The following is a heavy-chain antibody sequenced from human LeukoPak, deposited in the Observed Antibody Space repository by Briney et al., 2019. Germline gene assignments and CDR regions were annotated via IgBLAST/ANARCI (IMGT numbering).Heavy chain of an antibody. CDR2: INPNSGGT. CDR3: ARADSSSLTTDY. V-gene: IGHV1-2*02. D-gene: IGHD6-13*01. J-gene: IGHJ4*02. CDR1: XXTXTGYY. Sequence: ASVXVSXXXXXXTXTGYYMHWVRQAPGQGLEWMGWINPNSGGTNYAQKFQGRVTMTRDTSISTAYMELSRLRSDDTAVYYCARADSSSLTTDYWGQGTLVTVSS.